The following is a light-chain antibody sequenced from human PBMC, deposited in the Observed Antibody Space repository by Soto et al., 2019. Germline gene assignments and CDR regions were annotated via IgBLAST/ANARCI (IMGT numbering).Light chain of an antibody. CDR1: SSNIGNNA. CDR2: YDD. CDR3: AAWDDSLNGVV. Sequence: QSVLTQPPSVSEAPRQRVTISCSGSSSNIGNNAVNWYQQLPGKAPKLLIYYDDLLPSRVSDRCSGSKSGTSASLAISGLQSEDEADYYCAAWDDSLNGVVFGGGTKLTVL. J-gene: IGLJ2*01. V-gene: IGLV1-36*01.